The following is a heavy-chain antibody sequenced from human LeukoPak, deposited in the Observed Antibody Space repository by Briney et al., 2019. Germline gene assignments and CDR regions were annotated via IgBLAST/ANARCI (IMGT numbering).Heavy chain of an antibody. J-gene: IGHJ4*02. CDR1: GFTFRNYW. CDR2: TNTDGRTT. CDR3: ARIEDRAAAFDS. D-gene: IGHD2-15*01. Sequence: PGGSLRLSCAASGFTFRNYWMHWVRQVPGGGLVWVSRTNTDGRTTTYADSVKGRFTISRDNAKNMLYLQMNSLRVDDTAVYFCARIEDRAAAFDSWGQGTLVTVSS. V-gene: IGHV3-74*01.